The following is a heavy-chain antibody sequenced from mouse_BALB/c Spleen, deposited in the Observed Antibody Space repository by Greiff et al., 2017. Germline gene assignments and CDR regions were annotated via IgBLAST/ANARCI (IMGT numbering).Heavy chain of an antibody. V-gene: IGHV5-17*02. Sequence: EVQVVESGGGLVQPGGSRKLSCAASGFTFSSFGMHWVRQAPEKGLEWVAYISSGSSTIYYADTVKGRFTISRDNPKNTLFLQMTSLRSEDTAMYYCARGITAGAMDYWGQGTSVTVSS. CDR2: ISSGSSTI. D-gene: IGHD2-4*01. CDR3: ARGITAGAMDY. CDR1: GFTFSSFG. J-gene: IGHJ4*01.